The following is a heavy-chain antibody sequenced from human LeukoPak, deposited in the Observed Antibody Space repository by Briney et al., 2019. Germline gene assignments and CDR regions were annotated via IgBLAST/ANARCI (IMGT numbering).Heavy chain of an antibody. D-gene: IGHD6-13*01. J-gene: IGHJ4*02. Sequence: GGSLRLSCAASGFTFSSYAMSWVRQAPGKGLEWVSAISGSGGSTYYADSVKGRFTISRDNSKNTLYLQMNSLRAKDTAVYYCAKEHTPGIAAAGTGYWGQGTLVTVSS. CDR3: AKEHTPGIAAAGTGY. CDR1: GFTFSSYA. V-gene: IGHV3-23*01. CDR2: ISGSGGST.